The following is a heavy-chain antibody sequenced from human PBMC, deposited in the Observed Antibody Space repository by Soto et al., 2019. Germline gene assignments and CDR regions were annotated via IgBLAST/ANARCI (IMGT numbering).Heavy chain of an antibody. CDR2: ISGSGGGT. Sequence: PGWSLRLSCAASGFTFSSYAMSWVRQAPGKGLEWVSAISGSGGGTYYADSVKGRFTISRDNSKNTLYLQMNSLRAEDTAVYYCPRTLVGADLQTWFAHWRQGTLVTVSS. V-gene: IGHV3-23*01. CDR1: GFTFSSYA. D-gene: IGHD1-26*01. J-gene: IGHJ5*02. CDR3: PRTLVGADLQTWFAH.